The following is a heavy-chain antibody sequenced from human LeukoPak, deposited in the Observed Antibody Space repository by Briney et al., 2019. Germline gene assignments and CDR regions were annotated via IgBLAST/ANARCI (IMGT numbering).Heavy chain of an antibody. CDR3: AIPYSSGWLYFQH. CDR2: ISGSGGST. J-gene: IGHJ1*01. V-gene: IGHV3-23*01. CDR1: GFTFSSYA. Sequence: GGSLRLSCAASGFTFSSYAMSWVRQAPGKGLEWVSAISGSGGSTYYADSVKGRFTISRDNSKNTLHLQMNSLRAEDTAVYYCAIPYSSGWLYFQHWGQGTLVTVSS. D-gene: IGHD6-19*01.